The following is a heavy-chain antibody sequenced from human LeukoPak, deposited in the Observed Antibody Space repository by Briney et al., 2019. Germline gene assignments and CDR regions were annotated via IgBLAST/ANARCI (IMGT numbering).Heavy chain of an antibody. V-gene: IGHV3-11*03. Sequence: GGSLRLSCAASGFTFSDYYMSWIRQAPGRGLEWVSYISSSSSYTDYADSVKGRFTISRDNAKNSLFLQMNSLRAEDTAVYYCVVVTAPASSWVDYWGQGTLVTVSS. J-gene: IGHJ4*02. D-gene: IGHD2-2*01. CDR1: GFTFSDYY. CDR3: VVVTAPASSWVDY. CDR2: ISSSSSYT.